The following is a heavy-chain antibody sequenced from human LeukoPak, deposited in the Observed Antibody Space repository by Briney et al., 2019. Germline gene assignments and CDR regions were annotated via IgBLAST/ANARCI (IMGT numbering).Heavy chain of an antibody. Sequence: SETLSLTCAAYGGSFSGYYWSWIRQPPGKGLEWIGEINHSGSTNYNPSLKSRVTISVDTSKNQFSLKLSSVTAADTAVYYCARYRGSKWIQLGSPFDYWGQGTLVTVSS. V-gene: IGHV4-34*01. CDR2: INHSGST. D-gene: IGHD5-18*01. CDR1: GGSFSGYY. J-gene: IGHJ4*02. CDR3: ARYRGSKWIQLGSPFDY.